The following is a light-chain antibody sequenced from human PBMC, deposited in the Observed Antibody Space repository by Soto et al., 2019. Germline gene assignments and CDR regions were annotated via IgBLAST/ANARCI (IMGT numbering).Light chain of an antibody. Sequence: DIQMTQSPSTLSASVGDRVTITCRASQSISSWLAWYQPKPGKAPKLLIYDASSLESGVPSRFSVSGSGTEFTLTISSLQPDDFATYYCQQYNSYSRTFGQGTKVEIK. V-gene: IGKV1-5*01. CDR2: DAS. J-gene: IGKJ1*01. CDR1: QSISSW. CDR3: QQYNSYSRT.